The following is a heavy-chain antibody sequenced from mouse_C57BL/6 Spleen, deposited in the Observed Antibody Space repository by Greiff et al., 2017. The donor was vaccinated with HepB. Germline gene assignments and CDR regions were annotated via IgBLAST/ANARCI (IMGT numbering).Heavy chain of an antibody. CDR3: ARGSTVVAGDWYFDV. CDR1: GFTFSDYY. D-gene: IGHD1-1*01. Sequence: EVQLVESEGGLVQPGSSMKLSCTASGFTFSDYYMAWVRQVPEKGLEWVANINYDGSSTYYLDSLKSRFIISRDNAKNILYLQMSSLKSEDTATYYCARGSTVVAGDWYFDVWGTGTTVTVSS. J-gene: IGHJ1*03. V-gene: IGHV5-16*01. CDR2: INYDGSST.